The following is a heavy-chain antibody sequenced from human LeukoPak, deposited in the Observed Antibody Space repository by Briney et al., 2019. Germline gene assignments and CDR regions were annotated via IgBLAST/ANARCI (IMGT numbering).Heavy chain of an antibody. D-gene: IGHD3-22*01. V-gene: IGHV1-69*10. CDR1: GGTFSIYT. J-gene: IGHJ4*02. CDR2: IIPILGIA. Sequence: ASVTVSFTSSGGTFSIYTVSWVRQAPGQGLEWMGRIIPILGIANYSQKFQGRVTITADKSTSTAYMELSSLRSEDTAVYYCAREDCSGSSCYPYYDSSGYYSHGGQGTPVT. CDR3: AREDCSGSSCYPYYDSSGYYSH.